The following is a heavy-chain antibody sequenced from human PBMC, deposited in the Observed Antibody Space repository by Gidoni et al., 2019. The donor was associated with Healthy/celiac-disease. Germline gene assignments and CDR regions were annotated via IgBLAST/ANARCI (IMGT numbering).Heavy chain of an antibody. Sequence: QVHLQPSGTGLVKPSQTLSLTCAISGNSVSSTRPARNWIRQSPSRGLEWLGRTYYRSKWYNDDAVSVKSRITINPDTSKNQFSLQLNSVTPEDTAVYYCARDREAYSSSWSYYYYYYYMDVWGKGTTVTVSS. D-gene: IGHD6-13*01. V-gene: IGHV6-1*01. J-gene: IGHJ6*03. CDR1: GNSVSSTRPA. CDR2: TYYRSKWYN. CDR3: ARDREAYSSSWSYYYYYYYMDV.